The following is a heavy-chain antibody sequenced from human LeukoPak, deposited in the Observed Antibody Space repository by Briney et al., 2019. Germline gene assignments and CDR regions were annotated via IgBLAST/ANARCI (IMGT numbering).Heavy chain of an antibody. V-gene: IGHV3-23*01. D-gene: IGHD6-6*01. CDR1: GFTFSSYA. J-gene: IGHJ4*02. CDR2: ISGSGGST. Sequence: GGSLRLSCAASGFTFSSYAMSWVRQAPGKGLEWVSAISGSGGSTYYADSVKGRFTISRDNAKNSLYLQMNSLRAEDTAVYYCARDSGLYSSSSGFDYWGQGTLVTVSS. CDR3: ARDSGLYSSSSGFDY.